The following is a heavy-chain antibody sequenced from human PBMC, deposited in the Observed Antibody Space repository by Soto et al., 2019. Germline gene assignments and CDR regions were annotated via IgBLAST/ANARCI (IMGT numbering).Heavy chain of an antibody. CDR2: IYYSGST. CDR3: ARARGEVYSRGYSYGYKTASLIDY. Sequence: SETLSLTCTVSGGSISSYYWSWIRQPPGKGLERIGYIYYSGSTNYNPSLKSRVTISVDTSKNQFSLKLSSVTAADTAVYYCARARGEVYSRGYSYGYKTASLIDYWGQGTLVTVSS. CDR1: GGSISSYY. V-gene: IGHV4-59*01. J-gene: IGHJ4*02. D-gene: IGHD5-18*01.